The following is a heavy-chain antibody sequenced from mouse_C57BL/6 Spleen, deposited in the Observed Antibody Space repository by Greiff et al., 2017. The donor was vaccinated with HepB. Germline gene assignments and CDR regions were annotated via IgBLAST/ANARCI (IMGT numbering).Heavy chain of an antibody. CDR3: TRDGIYYGNWGYFDV. CDR1: GFTFSSYA. D-gene: IGHD2-1*01. CDR2: ISSGGDYI. Sequence: EVMLVESGEGLVKPGGSLKLSCAASGFTFSSYAMSWVRQTPEKRLEWVAYISSGGDYIYYADTVKGRFTISRDNARNTLYLQMSSLKSEDTAMYYCTRDGIYYGNWGYFDVWGTGTTVTVSS. V-gene: IGHV5-9-1*02. J-gene: IGHJ1*03.